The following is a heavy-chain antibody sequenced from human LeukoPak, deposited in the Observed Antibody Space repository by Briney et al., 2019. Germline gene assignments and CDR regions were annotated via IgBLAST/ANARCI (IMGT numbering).Heavy chain of an antibody. D-gene: IGHD3-22*01. CDR3: ARGHLRGITMIVVVTKFDY. CDR2: ISGSGGST. J-gene: IGHJ4*02. V-gene: IGHV3-23*01. Sequence: GGSLRLSCAASGFTFSIYAMTWVRQAPGKGLEWVSGISGSGGSTYYADSVKGRFTISRDNSKNTLYLQMNSLRAEDTAVYYCARGHLRGITMIVVVTKFDYWGQGTLVTVSS. CDR1: GFTFSIYA.